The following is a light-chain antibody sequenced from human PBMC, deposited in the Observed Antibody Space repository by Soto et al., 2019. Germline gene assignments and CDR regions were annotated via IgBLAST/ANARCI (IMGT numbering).Light chain of an antibody. CDR1: QSLVHGDGNTY. CDR3: MQATQFPQIT. CDR2: KIS. Sequence: DIVMTQTPLSSPVALGQPASISCRSNQSLVHGDGNTYLSWLQQRPGQPPRLLIYKISNRVSGVPDRFSGSGAGTDFTLKISRVEAEDVGVYYCMQATQFPQITFGQGTRLEIK. J-gene: IGKJ5*01. V-gene: IGKV2-24*01.